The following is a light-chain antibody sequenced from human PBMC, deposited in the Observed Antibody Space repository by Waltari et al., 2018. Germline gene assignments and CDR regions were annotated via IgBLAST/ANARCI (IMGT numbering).Light chain of an antibody. CDR3: HSRDATGVGGS. J-gene: IGLJ2*01. Sequence: SSELTQDPVVSVAMGQTVRITCQGDSLRRYYASWYQQRPGQAPILVMFDKNNRPPGGPDRFAGSSSDNSASLTITGAQAEDEASYYCHSRDATGVGGSFGGGTKLTVL. CDR1: SLRRYY. CDR2: DKN. V-gene: IGLV3-19*01.